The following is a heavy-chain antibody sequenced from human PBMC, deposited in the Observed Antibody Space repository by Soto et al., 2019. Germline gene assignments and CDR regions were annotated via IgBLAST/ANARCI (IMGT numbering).Heavy chain of an antibody. D-gene: IGHD3-3*01. Sequence: EVQLLESGGGLVQPGGSLRLSCAASGFTFSSYAMSWVRQAPGKGLEWVSAISGSSSMIYYADSVRGRFTISRDNAKNSLYLQMNSLRAEDTAIYYCANDFWSEYRWGQGTLVTVSS. V-gene: IGHV3-23*01. CDR1: GFTFSSYA. CDR2: ISGSSSMI. J-gene: IGHJ4*02. CDR3: ANDFWSEYR.